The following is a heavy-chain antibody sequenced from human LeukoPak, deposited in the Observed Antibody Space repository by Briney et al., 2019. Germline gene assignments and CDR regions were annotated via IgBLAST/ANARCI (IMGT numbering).Heavy chain of an antibody. Sequence: GGSLRLSCAASGFTFSSYSMNWVRQAPGKGLEWVSHITASGTAMFYADSVKGRFTISRDNAKNSLYLQMNSLRDEDTAVYYCASSGSYRFDYWGQGTLVTVSS. J-gene: IGHJ4*02. CDR1: GFTFSSYS. CDR2: ITASGTAM. V-gene: IGHV3-48*02. D-gene: IGHD1-26*01. CDR3: ASSGSYRFDY.